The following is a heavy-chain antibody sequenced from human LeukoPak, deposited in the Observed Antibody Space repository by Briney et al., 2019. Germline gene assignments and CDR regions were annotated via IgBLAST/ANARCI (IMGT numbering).Heavy chain of an antibody. D-gene: IGHD1-26*01. J-gene: IGHJ4*02. CDR1: GFIFSNYW. CDR2: IKQDESEK. Sequence: GGSLRLSCTASGFIFSNYWMSWVRQAPGKGLEWVASIKQDESEKYYVDSVEGRFTTSRDDAKSSLCLQMNALRGEDTAVYYCARLVGDVTTWDCWGQGTLVTVSS. V-gene: IGHV3-7*03. CDR3: ARLVGDVTTWDC.